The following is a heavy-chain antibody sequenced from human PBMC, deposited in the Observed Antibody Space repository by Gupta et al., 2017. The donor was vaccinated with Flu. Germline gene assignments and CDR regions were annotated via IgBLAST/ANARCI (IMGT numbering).Heavy chain of an antibody. CDR2: GTPNSGYT. V-gene: IGHV1-8*01. Sequence: EINWVRQAPGQGLEWMGWGTPNSGYTGYAQKFQGRLTLTRNTSISTAYMELSSLRSEDTAVYYCVRRDNLDYWGQGTLVTVPS. D-gene: IGHD3-9*01. J-gene: IGHJ4*02. CDR3: VRRDNLDY. CDR1: E.